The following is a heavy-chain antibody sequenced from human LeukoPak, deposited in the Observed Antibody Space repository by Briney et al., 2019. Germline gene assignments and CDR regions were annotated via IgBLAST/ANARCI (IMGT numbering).Heavy chain of an antibody. CDR3: ASDSPYYGMDV. J-gene: IGHJ6*02. Sequence: GGSLRLSCAASGFPFSSYWMHWVRQVPGKGLLWVSRINSDGSATIYADSVRGRFTISRDSAKNTLYLQMSGLRVDDTAVYHCASDSPYYGMDVWGQGTTVTVSS. CDR1: GFPFSSYW. V-gene: IGHV3-74*01. CDR2: INSDGSAT.